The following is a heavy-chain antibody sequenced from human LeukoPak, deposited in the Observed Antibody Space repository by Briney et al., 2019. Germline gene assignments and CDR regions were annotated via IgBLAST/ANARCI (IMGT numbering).Heavy chain of an antibody. CDR1: GGSFSGYY. V-gene: IGHV4-34*01. CDR2: INHSGST. CDR3: ARRKVRGVTRAVRYNWFDP. D-gene: IGHD3-10*01. Sequence: SETLSLTCAVYGGSFSGYYWSWIRQPPGKGLEWIGEINHSGSTNYNPSLKSRVTISVDTSKNQFSLKLSSVTAADTAVYYCARRKVRGVTRAVRYNWFDPWGQGTLVTVSS. J-gene: IGHJ5*02.